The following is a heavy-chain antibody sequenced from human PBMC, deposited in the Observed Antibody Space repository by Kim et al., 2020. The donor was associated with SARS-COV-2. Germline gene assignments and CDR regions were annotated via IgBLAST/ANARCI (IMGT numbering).Heavy chain of an antibody. CDR3: SRGSGRFGLDY. J-gene: IGHJ4*02. CDR2: INHSGST. D-gene: IGHD3-10*01. V-gene: IGHV4-34*01. CDR1: GGSFSGYY. Sequence: SETLSLTCAVYGGSFSGYYWSWIRQPPGKGLEWIGEINHSGSTNYNPSLKSRVTISVDTSKNQFSLKLSSVTAADTAVYYCSRGSGRFGLDYWGQGTLVT.